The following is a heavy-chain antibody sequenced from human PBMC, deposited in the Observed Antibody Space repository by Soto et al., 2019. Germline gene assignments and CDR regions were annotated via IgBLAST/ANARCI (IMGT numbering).Heavy chain of an antibody. V-gene: IGHV1-69*13. J-gene: IGHJ5*01. CDR2: IIPIFGTA. CDR1: GATFSSYA. D-gene: IGHD2-2*01. CDR3: AREGYCSSTSCYPRWFDS. Sequence: GXLVKVSCNASGATFSSYAISWVRQAPGQGLEWMGGIIPIFGTANYAQKFQVRVTITADESTSTAYMELSSLRSEDTAVYYCAREGYCSSTSCYPRWFDSWGQGTLVTVSS.